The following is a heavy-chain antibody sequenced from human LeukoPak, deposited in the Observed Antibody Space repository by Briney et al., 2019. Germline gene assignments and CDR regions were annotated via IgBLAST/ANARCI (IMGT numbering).Heavy chain of an antibody. J-gene: IGHJ4*02. CDR1: GFTFSSYG. Sequence: PGRSLRLSCAASGFTFSSYGMHWVRQAPGKGLEWVAVISYDGSNKYYADSVKGRFTISRDNSKNTLYLQMNSLRAEDTAVYYCAKDAPYYGAGSPPKLDYWGQGTLVTVSS. CDR3: AKDAPYYGAGSPPKLDY. CDR2: ISYDGSNK. D-gene: IGHD3-10*01. V-gene: IGHV3-30*18.